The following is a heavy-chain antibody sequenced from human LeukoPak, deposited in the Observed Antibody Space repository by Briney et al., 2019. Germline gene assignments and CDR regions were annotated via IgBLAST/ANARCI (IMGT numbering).Heavy chain of an antibody. CDR2: MNPTTGNA. D-gene: IGHD4-17*01. CDR3: VRGFYGSETYYFDS. Sequence: ASVKVSCKTSGYTPTRHDIHWVRQCTGQGLGWMGWMNPTTGNAGYAQTFQGRVTMTRNTAISTAYMELSGLRSDDTAVFFCVRGFYGSETYYFDSWGQGTLVTVSS. J-gene: IGHJ4*02. V-gene: IGHV1-8*01. CDR1: GYTPTRHD.